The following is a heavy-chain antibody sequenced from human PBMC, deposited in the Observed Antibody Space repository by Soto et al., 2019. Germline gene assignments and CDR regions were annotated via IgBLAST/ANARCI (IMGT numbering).Heavy chain of an antibody. D-gene: IGHD2-2*01. V-gene: IGHV1-69*13. Sequence: GASVKVSCKASGGTFSSYAISWVRQAPGQGLEWMGGIIPIFGTANYAQKFQGRVTITADESTSTAYMELSSLRSEDTAVYYCARDCISTSCYRPTPHAFDIWGQGTMVTVS. J-gene: IGHJ3*02. CDR3: ARDCISTSCYRPTPHAFDI. CDR2: IIPIFGTA. CDR1: GGTFSSYA.